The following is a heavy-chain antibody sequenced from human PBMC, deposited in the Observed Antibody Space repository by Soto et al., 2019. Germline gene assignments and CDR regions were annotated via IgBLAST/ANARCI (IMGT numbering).Heavy chain of an antibody. D-gene: IGHD6-13*01. CDR3: TRVISSSWSTGWFDP. CDR2: IRSKAYGRTT. J-gene: IGHJ5*02. Sequence: GGSLRLSCTASGFTFGDYAMSWVRQAPGEGLEWVCFIRSKAYGRTTEYAASVKGIFTISRDDSKSIAYLQMNSLKTEDTAVYYCTRVISSSWSTGWFDPWGQGT. CDR1: GFTFGDYA. V-gene: IGHV3-49*04.